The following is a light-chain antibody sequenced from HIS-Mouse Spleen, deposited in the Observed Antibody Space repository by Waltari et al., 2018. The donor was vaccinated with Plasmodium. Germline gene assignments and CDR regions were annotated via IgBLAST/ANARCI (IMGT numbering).Light chain of an antibody. Sequence: EMVLTQSPATLSLSPGERATLSCRASQSVSTYLAWYQQKPGQDPRLLMYDASNRATGIPARFSGRGSGTDFTLTISSLEPEDFAVYYCQQRSNWPRVLTFGGGTKVEIK. CDR3: QQRSNWPRVLT. CDR1: QSVSTY. V-gene: IGKV3-11*01. J-gene: IGKJ4*01. CDR2: DAS.